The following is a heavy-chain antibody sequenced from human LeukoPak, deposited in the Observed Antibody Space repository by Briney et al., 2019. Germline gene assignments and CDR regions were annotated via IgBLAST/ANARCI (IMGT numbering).Heavy chain of an antibody. V-gene: IGHV4-59*01. CDR1: GGSISSYY. CDR3: ARDRGFWSGYFVY. J-gene: IGHJ4*02. D-gene: IGHD3-3*01. CDR2: IYYSGST. Sequence: SETLSLTCTVSGGSISSYYWSWIRQPPGKGLEWIGYIYYSGSTNYNPSLKSRVTISVDTSKNQFSLKLSSVTAADTAVYYCARDRGFWSGYFVYWGQGTLVTVSS.